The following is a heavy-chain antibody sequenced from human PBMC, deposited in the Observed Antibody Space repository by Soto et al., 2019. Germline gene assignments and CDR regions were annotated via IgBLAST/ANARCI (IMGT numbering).Heavy chain of an antibody. CDR3: ARAHYGPSGYYFDS. V-gene: IGHV4-30-2*01. J-gene: IGHJ4*02. CDR2: IYHTGSA. CDR1: GDSITSGGYS. Sequence: QRQLQESGSGLVKPSETLSLTCSVSGDSITSGGYSWSWIRPPPRRGLAWIGYIYHTGSASYSPSLKGRVPISVDKSKNQFSLSLNSVTAADTAIYYCARAHYGPSGYYFDSWGQGSLFTVSS. D-gene: IGHD3-22*01.